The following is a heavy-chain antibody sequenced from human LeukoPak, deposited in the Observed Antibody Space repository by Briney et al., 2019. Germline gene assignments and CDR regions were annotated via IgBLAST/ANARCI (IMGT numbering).Heavy chain of an antibody. Sequence: PSETLSLICTVSGYSINNGDYWGWIRQPPGKGLEWIGSIYYSGSTHYNSSLKSRLTISVDTSKNQFSLKLNSVTAADTALYYCARNSSVIVGPVARGTFDVWGPGTMVTVSS. CDR2: IYYSGST. CDR3: ARNSSVIVGPVARGTFDV. V-gene: IGHV4-38-2*02. CDR1: GYSINNGDY. D-gene: IGHD1-26*01. J-gene: IGHJ3*01.